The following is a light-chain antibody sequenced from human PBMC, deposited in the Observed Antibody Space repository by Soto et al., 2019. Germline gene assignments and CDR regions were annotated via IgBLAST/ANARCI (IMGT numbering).Light chain of an antibody. J-gene: IGLJ1*01. V-gene: IGLV2-23*01. Sequence: QSALTQPASVSGSPGQSITISCTGTSSDVGSYNLVSWYQQHPGKAPKLMIYEGSKRPSGVSNRFSGSKSGNTASLTISGLQAEDEADYYCCSYAGSSPDVFGTGTQLTVL. CDR1: SSDVGSYNL. CDR3: CSYAGSSPDV. CDR2: EGS.